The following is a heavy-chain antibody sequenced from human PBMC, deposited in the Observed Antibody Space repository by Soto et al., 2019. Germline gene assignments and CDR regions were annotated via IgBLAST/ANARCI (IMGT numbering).Heavy chain of an antibody. V-gene: IGHV1-69*01. CDR2: IIPIFGTP. J-gene: IGHJ6*02. D-gene: IGHD6-13*01. CDR3: ARAAGIAAAIYYYGMDV. Sequence: QVQLVQSGAEVRKPGSSVKVSCKSSGGSFSSSAINWVRQAPGQGPEWMGGIIPIFGTPHYAQNFQGRLTITADESTSTASMELSSLRSEDTAVYYCARAAGIAAAIYYYGMDVWGQGPRSPSP. CDR1: GGSFSSSA.